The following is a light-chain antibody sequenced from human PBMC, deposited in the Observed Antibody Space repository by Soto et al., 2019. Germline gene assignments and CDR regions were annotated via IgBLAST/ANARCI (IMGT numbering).Light chain of an antibody. Sequence: DIQLTQSPSFLSASVGARVTITCRASQAINTYLAWYQQKPGKAPKLLIYDASTLKSGVPSRFSGSGSGTEFSLTISNLQPEDFATYYCQHLNSYPLTFGGGTKVDIK. V-gene: IGKV1-9*01. CDR3: QHLNSYPLT. CDR1: QAINTY. CDR2: DAS. J-gene: IGKJ4*02.